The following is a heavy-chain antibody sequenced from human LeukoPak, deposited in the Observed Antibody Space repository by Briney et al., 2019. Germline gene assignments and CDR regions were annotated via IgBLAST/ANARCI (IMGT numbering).Heavy chain of an antibody. CDR1: GGSITHKY. V-gene: IGHV4-59*01. CDR2: IYYSGST. D-gene: IGHD7-27*01. J-gene: IGHJ2*01. Sequence: SETLSLTCSVSGGSITHKYWSWIRQSPGMELEWIAYIYYSGSTNYNPSLKSRVTISADPSKNQFSLNLNSVTAPDTAVYYCARLRDWGPTLSYWYFDLWGRGTLVTVSS. CDR3: ARLRDWGPTLSYWYFDL.